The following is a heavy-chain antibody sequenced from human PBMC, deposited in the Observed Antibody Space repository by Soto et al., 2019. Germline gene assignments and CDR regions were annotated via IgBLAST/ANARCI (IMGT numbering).Heavy chain of an antibody. CDR1: GGSITSSGYS. CDR2: IYHTGTT. Sequence: SETLSLTCAVSGGSITSSGYSWTWIRQPPGKGLEWIGYIYHTGTTYYNPSLKSRLTISLDRSKNHFSLKLTSVTAADTAVYFCARELLMLRGAGGMALWAKGTTGTVS. V-gene: IGHV4-30-2*01. J-gene: IGHJ6*04. D-gene: IGHD3-10*01. CDR3: ARELLMLRGAGGMAL.